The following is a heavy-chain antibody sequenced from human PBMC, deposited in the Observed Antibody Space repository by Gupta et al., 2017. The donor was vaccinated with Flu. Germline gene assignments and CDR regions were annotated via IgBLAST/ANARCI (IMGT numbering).Heavy chain of an antibody. CDR1: GFPFRKYA. CDR3: PTPWGGY. CDR2: ISFNGENS. V-gene: IGHV3-64D*06. J-gene: IGHJ4*02. D-gene: IGHD2-15*01. Sequence: EERLVESGGGLVQPGGSLRLSCLGSGFPFRKYAMNWVRQSPGKGLDYVAYISFNGENSFYADSVKGRFTISRDNSKNILYLQMTELTTEDSGVYYCPTPWGGYWGPGARVTVSA.